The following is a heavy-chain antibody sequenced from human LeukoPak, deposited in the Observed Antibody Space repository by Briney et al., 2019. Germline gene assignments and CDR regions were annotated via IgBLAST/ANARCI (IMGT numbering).Heavy chain of an antibody. V-gene: IGHV3-30*18. CDR1: GFTFSSSG. CDR3: AKDQKSIAATGYDY. D-gene: IGHD6-13*01. J-gene: IGHJ4*02. Sequence: PGGSLRLSCAASGFTFSSSGMHWVRQAPGKGLEWVAVISYDGSNRYYTDSVKGRFTISRDNSKNTLYLQMNSLRADDTAVYFCAKDQKSIAATGYDYWGQGTLVTVSS. CDR2: ISYDGSNR.